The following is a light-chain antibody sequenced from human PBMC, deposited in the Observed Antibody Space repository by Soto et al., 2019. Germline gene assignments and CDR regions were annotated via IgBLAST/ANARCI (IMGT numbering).Light chain of an antibody. CDR3: QQYGSSPLFT. J-gene: IGKJ3*01. CDR2: GAS. CDR1: QSVSSSY. V-gene: IGKV3-20*01. Sequence: EIVLTQSPGTLSLSPGERATLSCRASQSVSSSYLAWYQQKPGQAPRLLIYGASSRDPGIPDRFSGSGYVKDFPLTISRLEPEDYVVDYCQQYGSSPLFTFGPGTKVDIK.